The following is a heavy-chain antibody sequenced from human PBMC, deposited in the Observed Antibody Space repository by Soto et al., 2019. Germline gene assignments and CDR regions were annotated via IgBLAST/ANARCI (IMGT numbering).Heavy chain of an antibody. V-gene: IGHV3-7*02. CDR2: INQDGTDK. CDR1: GFTFSKCW. J-gene: IGHJ4*02. Sequence: PGGSLRLSCAASGFTFSKCWLSWGRKAAGRGVEWVANINQDGTDKYYVDSVKGRFTISRDNAKNSLYLQANSLRAEDTAVYYFVFFSYYYESSGYFDFSGQGT. D-gene: IGHD3-22*01. CDR3: VFFSYYYESSGYFDF.